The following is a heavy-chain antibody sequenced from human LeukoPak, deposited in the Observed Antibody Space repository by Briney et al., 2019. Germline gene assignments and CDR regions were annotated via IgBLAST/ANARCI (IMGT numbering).Heavy chain of an antibody. CDR3: ARRRGYGSGSYYLGY. J-gene: IGHJ4*02. V-gene: IGHV4-34*01. Sequence: SETLSLTCAVYGGSFSGYYWSWIRQPPGKGLEWIGEINHSGSTNYNPSLKSRVTISVDTSKNQFSLKLSSVTAADTAVYYCARRRGYGSGSYYLGYWGQGTLVTVSS. CDR1: GGSFSGYY. CDR2: INHSGST. D-gene: IGHD3-10*01.